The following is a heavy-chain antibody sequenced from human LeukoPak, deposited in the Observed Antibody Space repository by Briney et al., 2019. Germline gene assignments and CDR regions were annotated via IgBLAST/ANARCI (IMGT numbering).Heavy chain of an antibody. CDR1: GGSISSGDYY. D-gene: IGHD5-18*01. J-gene: IGHJ4*02. V-gene: IGHV4-30-4*08. Sequence: PSQTLSPTCTVSGGSISSGDYYWSWIRQPPGKGLEWIGYIYYSGSTYYNPSLKSRVTISVDTSKNQFSLKLSSVTAADTAVYYCARAIQLWRWFDYWGQGTLVTVSS. CDR2: IYYSGST. CDR3: ARAIQLWRWFDY.